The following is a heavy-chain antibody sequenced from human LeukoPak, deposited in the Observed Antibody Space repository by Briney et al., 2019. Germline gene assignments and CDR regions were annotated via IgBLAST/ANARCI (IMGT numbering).Heavy chain of an antibody. CDR2: ISASGST. CDR1: GGSISSYY. J-gene: IGHJ6*02. Sequence: SETLSLTCTVSGGSISSYYWSWIRQPAGKGLEWIGRISASGSTNYNPSLKSRVTMSVDTSNNQFSLKLSSVTAADTAVYYCAREVDIVVVPGRGYYYYGMDVWGQGTTVTVSS. V-gene: IGHV4-4*07. CDR3: AREVDIVVVPGRGYYYYGMDV. D-gene: IGHD2-15*01.